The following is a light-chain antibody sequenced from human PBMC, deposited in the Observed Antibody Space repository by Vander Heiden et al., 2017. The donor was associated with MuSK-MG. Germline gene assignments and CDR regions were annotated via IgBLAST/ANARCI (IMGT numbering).Light chain of an antibody. V-gene: IGLV3-21*04. CDR3: QVWDSSSDHLWV. CDR2: YDS. J-gene: IGLJ3*02. CDR1: NIGSKS. Sequence: SYVLTQPPSVSVAPGKTARITCGGNNIGSKSVHWYQQKPCQAPVLVIYYDSDRPSGIPERFSGSNSGNTATLTISRVEAGDEADYYCQVWDSSSDHLWVFGGGTKLTVL.